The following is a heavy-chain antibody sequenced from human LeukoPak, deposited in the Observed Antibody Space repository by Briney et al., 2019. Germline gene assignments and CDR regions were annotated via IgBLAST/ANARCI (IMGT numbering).Heavy chain of an antibody. CDR1: GFTFSQYA. V-gene: IGHV3-30-3*01. CDR2: ISYDGNHK. J-gene: IGHJ3*02. CDR3: ALYRAVGATIWNDAFDI. D-gene: IGHD1-26*01. Sequence: GRSLRLSCAASGFTFSQYAIHWVRQAPGKGLEWVAVISYDGNHKYYADSVKGRFTISSSRDNSKNTLYLQMNSLRTEDTAVYYCALYRAVGATIWNDAFDIWGQGTMVTVSS.